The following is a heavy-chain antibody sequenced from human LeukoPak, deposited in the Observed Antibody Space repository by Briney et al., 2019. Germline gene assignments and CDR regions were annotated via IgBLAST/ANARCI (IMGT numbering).Heavy chain of an antibody. V-gene: IGHV1-46*01. J-gene: IGHJ3*01. CDR3: ARVADAFDF. Sequence: ASVKVSCKASGYTFTSYYIHWVRQAPGQGLQWMGGINPSGGSTSYEQKFQGRVTMTRDMSTSTVYMELSSLRSEDSAVYYCARVADAFDFWGQGTMVTVSS. CDR1: GYTFTSYY. CDR2: INPSGGST.